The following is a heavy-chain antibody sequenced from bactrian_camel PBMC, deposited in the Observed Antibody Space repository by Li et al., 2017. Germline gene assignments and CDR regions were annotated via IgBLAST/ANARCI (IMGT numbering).Heavy chain of an antibody. CDR1: GFTFSPYW. V-gene: IGHV3S25*01. J-gene: IGHJ6*01. Sequence: QLVESGGGSVQAGGSLRLSCAASGFTFSPYWMDWVRQAPGKGLEWVSLISGDSGRTYYADSVKGRFTISRDNAKNTVYLQMNSLKPEDTAMYYCAANPFWTYGAVCSYTRPADFGYWGQGTQVTVS. CDR2: ISGDSGRT. D-gene: IGHD2*01. CDR3: AANPFWTYGAVCSYTRPADFGY.